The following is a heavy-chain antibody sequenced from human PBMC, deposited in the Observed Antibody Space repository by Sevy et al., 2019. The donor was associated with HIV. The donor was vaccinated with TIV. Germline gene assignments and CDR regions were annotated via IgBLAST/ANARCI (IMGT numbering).Heavy chain of an antibody. CDR2: ISAYNGNT. J-gene: IGHJ4*02. D-gene: IGHD3-10*01. CDR3: ARRWFGEPGSGQYYFDY. V-gene: IGHV1-18*01. Sequence: ASVKVSCKASGYTFTSYGISWVRQAPGQGLEWMGWISAYNGNTNYAQKLQGRVTRTTDTSTSTAYMELRSLRSDDTAVYYCARRWFGEPGSGQYYFDYWGQGTLVTVSS. CDR1: GYTFTSYG.